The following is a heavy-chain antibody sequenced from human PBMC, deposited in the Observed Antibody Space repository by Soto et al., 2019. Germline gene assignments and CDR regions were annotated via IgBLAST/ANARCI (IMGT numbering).Heavy chain of an antibody. Sequence: QVQLVQSGAEEKKPGASVKVSCKASGYTFTSYAMHWVRQAPGQRLEWMGWINAGNGNTKYSQKFQGRVTITRDTSASTAYMELSSLRSEDTAVYYCARDRSGIAARPFGGNWFDPWGQGTLVTVSS. CDR2: INAGNGNT. CDR3: ARDRSGIAARPFGGNWFDP. CDR1: GYTFTSYA. V-gene: IGHV1-3*05. J-gene: IGHJ5*02. D-gene: IGHD6-6*01.